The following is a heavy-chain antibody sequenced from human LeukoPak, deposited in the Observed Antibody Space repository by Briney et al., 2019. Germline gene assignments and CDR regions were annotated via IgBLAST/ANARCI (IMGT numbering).Heavy chain of an antibody. Sequence: PSETLSLTCTVSGGSISSTSYCWGWIRQPPGKGLEWIGSIYYSGSTYYNPSLKSRVTISVDTSKNQFSLKLSSVTATDTAVYYCARQSNVGSGDFDYWGQGTLVTVSS. J-gene: IGHJ4*02. CDR3: ARQSNVGSGDFDY. D-gene: IGHD3-10*01. V-gene: IGHV4-39*01. CDR1: GGSISSTSYC. CDR2: IYYSGST.